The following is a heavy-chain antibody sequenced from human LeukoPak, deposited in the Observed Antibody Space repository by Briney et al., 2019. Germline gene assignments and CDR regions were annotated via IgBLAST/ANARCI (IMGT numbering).Heavy chain of an antibody. Sequence: GRSLRLSCAASGFTFSSYAMHWVRQAPGKGLEWVAVISYDGSNKYYADSVKGRFTISRDNSKNTLYLQMNSLRAEDTAVYYCARGLSSNVDTAMIDYWGQGTLVTVSS. D-gene: IGHD5-18*01. CDR3: ARGLSSNVDTAMIDY. CDR1: GFTFSSYA. V-gene: IGHV3-30-3*01. CDR2: ISYDGSNK. J-gene: IGHJ4*02.